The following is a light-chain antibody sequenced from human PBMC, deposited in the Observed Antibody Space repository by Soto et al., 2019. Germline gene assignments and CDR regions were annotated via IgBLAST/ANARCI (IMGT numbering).Light chain of an antibody. J-gene: IGLJ2*01. CDR3: ATWDNSLSAVV. CDR2: DIN. Sequence: QSVLTQPPSVSAAPGQKVTISCSGSSSNIGNNYISWYQQLPGTAPKLLIYDINERPSGIPDRFSGSKSGTSATLGITGLQTGDEADYSCATWDNSLSAVVFGGGTQLTVL. V-gene: IGLV1-51*01. CDR1: SSNIGNNY.